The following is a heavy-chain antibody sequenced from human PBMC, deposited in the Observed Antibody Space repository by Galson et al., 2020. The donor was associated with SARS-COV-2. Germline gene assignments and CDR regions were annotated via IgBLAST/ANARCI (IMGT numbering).Heavy chain of an antibody. V-gene: IGHV3-49*03. CDR3: TRYDFWSGYYADY. CDR1: GFTFGDYA. D-gene: IGHD3-3*01. CDR2: IRSQAYGGTT. J-gene: IGHJ4*02. Sequence: GGSLRLSCTASGFTFGDYAMSWFRQAPGKGLEWVGFIRSQAYGGTTEYAASVKGRFTISRDDSKSIAYLQMNSLKTEDTAVYYCTRYDFWSGYYADYWGQGTLVTVSS.